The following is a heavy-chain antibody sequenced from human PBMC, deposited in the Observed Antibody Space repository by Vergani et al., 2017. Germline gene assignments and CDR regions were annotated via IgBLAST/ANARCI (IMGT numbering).Heavy chain of an antibody. CDR1: GGSISSYY. CDR2: IYYSGST. D-gene: IGHD3-9*01. V-gene: IGHV4-59*01. CDR3: ARDGNYFDWLDHWSWFDP. J-gene: IGHJ5*02. Sequence: QVQLQESGPGLVKPSETLSLTCTVSGGSISSYYWSWIRQPPGKGLEWIGYIYYSGSTNYNPSLKSRVTISVDTSKNQFSLKLISVTAADTAVYYCARDGNYFDWLDHWSWFDPWGQGTLVTVSS.